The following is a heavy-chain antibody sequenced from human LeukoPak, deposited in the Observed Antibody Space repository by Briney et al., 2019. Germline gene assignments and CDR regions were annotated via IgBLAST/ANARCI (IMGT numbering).Heavy chain of an antibody. D-gene: IGHD3-9*01. J-gene: IGHJ4*02. CDR3: ARGATILTGYYQPYYFDS. CDR1: GFTFSSYW. V-gene: IGHV3-7*04. CDR2: IKQDGSET. Sequence: SGGSLRPSCAASGFTFSSYWMSWVRQAPGKGLEWVANIKQDGSETYYVDSVKGRFTISRDNAKISLHLQMNSLRAEDTAVYYCARGATILTGYYQPYYFDSWGQGTLVTVSS.